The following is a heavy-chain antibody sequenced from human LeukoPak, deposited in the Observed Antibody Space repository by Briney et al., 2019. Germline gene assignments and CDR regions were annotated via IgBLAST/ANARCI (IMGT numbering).Heavy chain of an antibody. CDR2: IYYSGST. J-gene: IGHJ1*01. CDR1: GGSISSYY. D-gene: IGHD6-13*01. V-gene: IGHV4-59*01. CDR3: ARATASWYFGYFQH. Sequence: SETLSLSCTVSGGSISSYYWSWIRQPPGKGLEWVGYIYYSGSTNYNTSPKSRVKISVDTFNDHCSLELRAVAGADTAVYYCARATASWYFGYFQHWVQGTLVTVSS.